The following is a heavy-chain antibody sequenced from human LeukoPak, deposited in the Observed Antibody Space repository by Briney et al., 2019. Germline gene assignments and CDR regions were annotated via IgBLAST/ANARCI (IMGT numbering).Heavy chain of an antibody. J-gene: IGHJ6*03. CDR3: ARGEGYSYGYDYYYYMDV. Sequence: PSETLSLTCTVSGGSISSYYWSWIRQPAGKGLEWIGRIYTSGSTNYNPSLKSRVTMSVDTSKNQFSLKLSSVTAADTAVYYCARGEGYSYGYDYYYYMDVWGKGTTVTVSS. V-gene: IGHV4-4*07. D-gene: IGHD5-18*01. CDR1: GGSISSYY. CDR2: IYTSGST.